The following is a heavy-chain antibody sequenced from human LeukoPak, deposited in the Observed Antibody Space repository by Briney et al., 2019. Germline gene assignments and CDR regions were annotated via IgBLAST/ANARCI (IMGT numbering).Heavy chain of an antibody. CDR1: GYTFTGYY. CDR3: AREVEMATIGRYFDL. J-gene: IGHJ2*01. Sequence: AASVKVSCKASGYTFTGYYMHWVRQAPGQGLEWMGWINPNSGGTNYAQKFQGRVTMTRDTSISTAYMELSRLRSDDTAVYYCAREVEMATIGRYFDLWGRGTLVTVSS. CDR2: INPNSGGT. V-gene: IGHV1-2*02. D-gene: IGHD5-24*01.